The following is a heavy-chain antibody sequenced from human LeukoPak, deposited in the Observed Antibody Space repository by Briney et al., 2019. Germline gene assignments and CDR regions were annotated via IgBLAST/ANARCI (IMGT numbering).Heavy chain of an antibody. CDR2: MNPNSGNT. V-gene: IGHV1-8*03. J-gene: IGHJ4*02. D-gene: IGHD4-11*01. Sequence: ASVNVSCKASGDTFTSYDINWVRQATGQGLEWMGWMNPNSGNTGYAQKFQGRVTITRNTSISTAYMELSSLRSEDTAVYYCARGRYYSNYVDYWGQGTLVTVSS. CDR1: GDTFTSYD. CDR3: ARGRYYSNYVDY.